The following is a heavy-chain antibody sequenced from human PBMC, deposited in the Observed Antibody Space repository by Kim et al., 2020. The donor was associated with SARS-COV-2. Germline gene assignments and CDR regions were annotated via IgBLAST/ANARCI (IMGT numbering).Heavy chain of an antibody. V-gene: IGHV1-18*01. CDR3: VRWTPKRTVDGYFDY. D-gene: IGHD2-15*01. CDR1: GYTFTSYG. Sequence: ASVKVSCKASGYTFTSYGISWVRQAPGQGLEWMGWISAYNGNTNYAQKLQGRVTMTTDTSTSTAYMELRSLRSDDTAVYYCVRWTPKRTVDGYFDYWGQGTRVTVSS. CDR2: ISAYNGNT. J-gene: IGHJ4*02.